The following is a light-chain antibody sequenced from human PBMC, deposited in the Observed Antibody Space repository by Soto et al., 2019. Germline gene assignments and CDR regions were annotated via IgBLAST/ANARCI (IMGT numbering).Light chain of an antibody. CDR1: QSISSW. CDR2: AAS. CDR3: QQYYSYPIT. J-gene: IGKJ5*01. Sequence: DIQMTQSHSTLSASVGDRVTITCRASQSISSWLAWYQQKPGKAPKLLIYAASTLQSGVPSRFSGSGSGTDFTLTISCLQSEDFATYYCQQYYSYPITFGQGTRLEIK. V-gene: IGKV1-5*01.